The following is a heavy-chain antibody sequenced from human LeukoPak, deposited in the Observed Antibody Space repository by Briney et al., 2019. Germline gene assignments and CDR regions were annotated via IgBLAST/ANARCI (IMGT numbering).Heavy chain of an antibody. CDR3: ARVLTGKVFDP. CDR1: GDSISSGDYY. V-gene: IGHV4-61*02. CDR2: ISSSGST. D-gene: IGHD1-20*01. J-gene: IGHJ5*02. Sequence: SQTLSPTCTVSGDSISSGDYYWSWIRQPAGKGLEWIGRISSSGSTNYNPSLKSRVTISVDTSKNQFSLKLSSVTAADTAVYYCARVLTGKVFDPWGQGTLVTVSS.